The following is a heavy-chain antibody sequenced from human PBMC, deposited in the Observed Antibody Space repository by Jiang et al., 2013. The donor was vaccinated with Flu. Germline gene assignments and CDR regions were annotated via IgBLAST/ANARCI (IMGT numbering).Heavy chain of an antibody. V-gene: IGHV4-34*01. CDR3: ARGMDTAVSYFDY. CDR1: GGSFSGYF. D-gene: IGHD5-18*01. CDR2: VYYRGST. J-gene: IGHJ4*02. Sequence: SLTCAVYGGSFSGYFWGWIRQPPGKGLEWIGSVYYRGSTHYNPSLKSRVTISVDTSKNQFSLELSSLTAADTAVFYCARGMDTAVSYFDYWGQGTLVTVSS.